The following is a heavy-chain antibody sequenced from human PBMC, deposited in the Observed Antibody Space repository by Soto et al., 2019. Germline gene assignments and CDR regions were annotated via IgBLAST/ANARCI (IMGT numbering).Heavy chain of an antibody. CDR2: ISGSGGST. J-gene: IGHJ4*02. CDR1: GFTFSSYA. Sequence: GGSLRLSCAASGFTFSSYAMSWVRQAPGKGLEWDSAISGSGGSTYYADSVKGRFTISRDNSKNTLYLQMNSLRAEDTAVYYCAKEAASTIFGVVIIQNYFDFWGQGTLVTVSS. D-gene: IGHD3-3*01. CDR3: AKEAASTIFGVVIIQNYFDF. V-gene: IGHV3-23*01.